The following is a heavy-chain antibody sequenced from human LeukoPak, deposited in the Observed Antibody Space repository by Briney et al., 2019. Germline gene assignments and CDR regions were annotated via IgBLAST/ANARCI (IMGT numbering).Heavy chain of an antibody. CDR2: IYWNDDK. CDR3: ARNTYYYDSSGYYFADAFDI. D-gene: IGHD3-22*01. CDR1: GFSLSTSGVG. Sequence: SGPTLVKPTQTLTLICAFSGFSLSTSGVGVGWIRQPPGKALEWLALIYWNDDKRYSPSLKSRLTITKDTSKNQVVLTMTNMDPVDTATYYCARNTYYYDSSGYYFADAFDIWGQGTMVTVSS. J-gene: IGHJ3*02. V-gene: IGHV2-5*01.